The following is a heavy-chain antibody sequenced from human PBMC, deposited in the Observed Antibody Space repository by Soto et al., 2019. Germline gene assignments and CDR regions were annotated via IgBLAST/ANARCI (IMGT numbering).Heavy chain of an antibody. J-gene: IGHJ4*02. Sequence: GASVKVSCKASGYIFVNYGIAWVRQAPGQGLEWMGWISPYTGNTHSATQVQGRLTMTTDTSTSTAYMDLGSLRSEDTAVYFCARGSSDWLPYFDYWGQGSLVTVSS. CDR1: GYIFVNYG. CDR2: ISPYTGNT. V-gene: IGHV1-18*01. D-gene: IGHD3-9*01. CDR3: ARGSSDWLPYFDY.